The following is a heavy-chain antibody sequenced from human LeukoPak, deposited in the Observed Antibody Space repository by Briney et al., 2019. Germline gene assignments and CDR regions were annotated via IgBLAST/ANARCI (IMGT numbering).Heavy chain of an antibody. V-gene: IGHV3-11*04. J-gene: IGHJ3*02. CDR2: ISSSGSTI. CDR1: GFTFSDYY. Sequence: GGSLRLSCAASGFTFSDYYMSWIRQAPGKGLEWVSYISSSGSTIYYADSVKGRFTISRDNAKNSLYLQMNSLRAEDTAMYYCARDKRWLQYDAFDIWGQGTMVTVSS. CDR3: ARDKRWLQYDAFDI. D-gene: IGHD5-24*01.